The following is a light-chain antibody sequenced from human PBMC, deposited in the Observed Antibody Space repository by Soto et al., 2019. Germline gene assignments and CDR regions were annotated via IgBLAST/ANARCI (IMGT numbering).Light chain of an antibody. CDR1: SSNIGAGYD. CDR3: QSYDSSLSDLYV. CDR2: DNS. Sequence: QSVLTQPPSVSGAPGQRVTISCTGSSSNIGAGYDVHWYQQLPGTAPKLLIHDNSNRPSGVPDRFSGSKSGTSASLAITGLQAEDEADYYCQSYDSSLSDLYVFGTGTKLTVL. V-gene: IGLV1-40*01. J-gene: IGLJ1*01.